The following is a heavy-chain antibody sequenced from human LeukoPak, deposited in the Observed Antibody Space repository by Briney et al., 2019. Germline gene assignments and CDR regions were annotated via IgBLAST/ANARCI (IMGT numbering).Heavy chain of an antibody. J-gene: IGHJ4*02. CDR2: LYSGGST. V-gene: IGHV3-66*01. D-gene: IGHD4-23*01. CDR1: GFTFTSYS. Sequence: PGGSLRLSCAASGFTFTSYSMNWVRQAPRKGLECVSVLYSGGSTYYAASVKGRFTISRDTSKNALYLQMNSLRAEDTAVYYCATARAAYGGTYYFDYWGQGTLVTVSS. CDR3: ATARAAYGGTYYFDY.